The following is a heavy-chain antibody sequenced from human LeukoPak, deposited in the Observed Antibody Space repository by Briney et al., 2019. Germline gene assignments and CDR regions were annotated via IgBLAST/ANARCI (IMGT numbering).Heavy chain of an antibody. D-gene: IGHD5-18*01. CDR1: GYSISSGYY. Sequence: PSETLSLTCAVSGYSISSGYYWGWIRQPPGKGLEWIGSLYHSGNTYYNPSLKSRVTISVDTSKNQFSLKLNSVTAADTAVYYCARDRGYSYAFDYWGQGTLVTVSS. J-gene: IGHJ4*02. CDR3: ARDRGYSYAFDY. CDR2: LYHSGNT. V-gene: IGHV4-38-2*02.